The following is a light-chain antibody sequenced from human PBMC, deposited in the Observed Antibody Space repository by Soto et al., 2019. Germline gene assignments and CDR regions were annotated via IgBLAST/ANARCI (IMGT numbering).Light chain of an antibody. CDR2: EVS. V-gene: IGKV2D-29*01. Sequence: DIVMTQSPLSLPVTPGEPASISCRSSQSLLHSNGYNYLFWYLQKPGQPPQLLTYEVSRRLSGVPDRISGIGSGTDFTLKISRVEAVDVGVYYCMQSIQLPITFGQGTRLEIK. J-gene: IGKJ5*01. CDR1: QSLLHSNGYNY. CDR3: MQSIQLPIT.